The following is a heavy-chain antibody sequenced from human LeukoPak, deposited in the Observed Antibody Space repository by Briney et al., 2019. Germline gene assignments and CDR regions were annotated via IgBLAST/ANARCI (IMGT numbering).Heavy chain of an antibody. D-gene: IGHD3-16*02. Sequence: GGSLRLSCAASGFTFSNAWMSLVRQAPGKGLEWVGRIKSKTDGGTTDYAAPVKGRFTISRDDSKNTLHLQMNSLKTEDTAVYYCTTVSDYDYVWGSYRPEAWGQGTLVTVSS. CDR2: IKSKTDGGTT. V-gene: IGHV3-15*01. J-gene: IGHJ5*02. CDR3: TTVSDYDYVWGSYRPEA. CDR1: GFTFSNAW.